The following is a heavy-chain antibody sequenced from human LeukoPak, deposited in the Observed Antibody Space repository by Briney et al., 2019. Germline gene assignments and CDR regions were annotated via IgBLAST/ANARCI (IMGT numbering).Heavy chain of an antibody. CDR3: ARLYGDYAFDY. J-gene: IGHJ4*02. Sequence: GESLKISFKGSGSTFTSYSINWVRQIPGKGLEWMGIMYPGESENRYSPPFQGQVTISADKSIATVYLQWSSLKASDTAMYYCARLYGDYAFDYWGQGTLVTVSS. CDR2: MYPGESEN. D-gene: IGHD4-17*01. CDR1: GSTFTSYS. V-gene: IGHV5-51*01.